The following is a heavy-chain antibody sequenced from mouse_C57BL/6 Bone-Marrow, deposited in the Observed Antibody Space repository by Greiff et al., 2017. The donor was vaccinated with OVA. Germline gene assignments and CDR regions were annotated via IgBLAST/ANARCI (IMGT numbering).Heavy chain of an antibody. Sequence: EVQLQESGAELVRPGASVKLSCTASGFNIKDDYMHWVKQRPEQGLEWIGWIDPENGDTEYASKFKGKATITAATSSNTAYLQLSSLTYEDAADYYCTPIYYGYEAWFAYWGQGTLVTVSA. CDR2: IDPENGDT. D-gene: IGHD2-2*01. J-gene: IGHJ3*01. V-gene: IGHV14-4*01. CDR1: GFNIKDDY. CDR3: TPIYYGYEAWFAY.